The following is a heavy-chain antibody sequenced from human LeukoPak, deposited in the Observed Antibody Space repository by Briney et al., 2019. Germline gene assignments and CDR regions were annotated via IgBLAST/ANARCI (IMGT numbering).Heavy chain of an antibody. CDR1: GFTFSSYW. Sequence: GGSLRLSCAASGFTFSSYWMNWARQAPGEGLEWVASINHNGNVNYYVDSVKGRFTISRDNAKNSLYLQMSNLRAEDTAVYFCTRGGGLDVWGQGATVTVSS. CDR3: TRGGGLDV. D-gene: IGHD3-16*01. V-gene: IGHV3-7*03. CDR2: INHNGNVN. J-gene: IGHJ6*02.